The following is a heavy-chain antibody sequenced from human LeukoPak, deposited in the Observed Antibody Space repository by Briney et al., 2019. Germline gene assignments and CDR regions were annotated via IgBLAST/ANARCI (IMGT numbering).Heavy chain of an antibody. Sequence: SETLSLTCTASGGSISSSSYYWGWIRQPPGKGLEWIGSIYYSGSTYYNPSLKSRVTISVDTSKNQCSLKLSSVTAADTAVYYCARHPSSTDAFDIWGQGTMVTVSS. J-gene: IGHJ3*02. CDR2: IYYSGST. CDR1: GGSISSSSYY. CDR3: ARHPSSTDAFDI. V-gene: IGHV4-39*01. D-gene: IGHD6-13*01.